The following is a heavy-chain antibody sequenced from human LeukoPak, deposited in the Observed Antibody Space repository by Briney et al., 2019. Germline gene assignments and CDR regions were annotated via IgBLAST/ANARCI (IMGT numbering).Heavy chain of an antibody. J-gene: IGHJ4*02. CDR3: AREGSRSSYDY. CDR1: GFTFSSYA. CDR2: ISYDGSNK. V-gene: IGHV3-30-3*01. D-gene: IGHD6-6*01. Sequence: GGSLRLSCAASGFTFSSYAMHWVRQAPGKGLEWVAVISYDGSNKYYADSVKGRFTISRDNSKNTLYLQMNSLRAEDTAVYYCAREGSRSSYDYWGQGTLVTVSS.